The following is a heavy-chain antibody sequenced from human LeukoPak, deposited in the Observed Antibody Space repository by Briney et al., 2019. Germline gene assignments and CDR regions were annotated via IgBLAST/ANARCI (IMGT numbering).Heavy chain of an antibody. CDR3: ARDSSGWTYNWFDP. J-gene: IGHJ5*02. CDR1: GGTFSSYA. V-gene: IGHV1-69*01. Sequence: GASVKVSCKASGGTFSSYAISWVRQAPGQGLEWMGGIIPIFGTANYAQKFQGRATITADESTSTAYMELSSLRSEDTAVYYCARDSSGWTYNWFDPWGQGTLVTVSS. CDR2: IIPIFGTA. D-gene: IGHD6-19*01.